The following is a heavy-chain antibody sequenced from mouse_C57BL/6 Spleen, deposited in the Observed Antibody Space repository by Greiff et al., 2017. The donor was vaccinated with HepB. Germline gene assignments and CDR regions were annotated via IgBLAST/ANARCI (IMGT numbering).Heavy chain of an antibody. V-gene: IGHV1-82*01. CDR2: IYPGDGDT. CDR3: ARSGYYGSSPYWYFDV. D-gene: IGHD1-1*01. J-gene: IGHJ1*03. Sequence: VKLVESGPELVKPGASVKISCKASGYAFSSSWMNWVKQRPGKGLEWIGRIYPGDGDTNYNGKFKGKATLTADKSSSTAYMQLSSLTSEDSAVYFCARSGYYGSSPYWYFDVWGTGTTVTVSS. CDR1: GYAFSSSW.